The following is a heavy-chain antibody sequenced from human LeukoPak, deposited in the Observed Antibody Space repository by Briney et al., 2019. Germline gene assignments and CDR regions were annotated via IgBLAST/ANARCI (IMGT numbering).Heavy chain of an antibody. CDR3: ARAHFHNSALFDY. V-gene: IGHV4-59*01. CDR1: GGSISSYY. J-gene: IGHJ4*02. Sequence: SETLSLTCTVSGGSISSYYWSWIRQPPGKGLEWIGYIYYSGSTNYNPSLKSRVTISVDTSKNQFSLKLSSVTAADTAVYYCARAHFHNSALFDYWGQGTLVTVSS. CDR2: IYYSGST. D-gene: IGHD1-20*01.